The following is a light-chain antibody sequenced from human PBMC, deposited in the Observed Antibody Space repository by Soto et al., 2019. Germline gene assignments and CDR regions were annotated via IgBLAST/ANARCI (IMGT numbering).Light chain of an antibody. CDR2: EVS. CDR3: SSYTSISSLVI. CDR1: GSDVGSYKY. Sequence: QSALTQPASVSGSLGQSITISCTGTGSDVGSYKYVSWYQQHPGKAPKLIIFEVSNRPSGVSDRFSGSKSGNTASLTISGLQDEDEADYFCSSYTSISSLVIFGTGTKLTVL. V-gene: IGLV2-14*01. J-gene: IGLJ1*01.